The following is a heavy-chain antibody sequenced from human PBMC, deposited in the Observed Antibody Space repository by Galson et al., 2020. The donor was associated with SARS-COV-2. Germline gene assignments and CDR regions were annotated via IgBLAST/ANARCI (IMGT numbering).Heavy chain of an antibody. CDR2: IKQDGSEK. CDR3: ARGGYSGYEYYFDY. D-gene: IGHD5-12*01. Sequence: GGSLRLSCAASGFTFSSYWMSWVRQAPGKGLEWVANIKQDGSEKYYVDSVKGRSTISRDNAKNSLYLQMNSLRAEDTAVYYCARGGYSGYEYYFDYWGQGTLVTVSS. CDR1: GFTFSSYW. V-gene: IGHV3-7*04. J-gene: IGHJ4*02.